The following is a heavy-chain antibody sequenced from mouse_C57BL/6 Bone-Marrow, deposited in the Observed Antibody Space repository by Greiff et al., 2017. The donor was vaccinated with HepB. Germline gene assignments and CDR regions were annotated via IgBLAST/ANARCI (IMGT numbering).Heavy chain of an antibody. V-gene: IGHV2-2*01. CDR2: IWSGGST. J-gene: IGHJ4*01. CDR1: GFSLTSYG. D-gene: IGHD4-1*01. CDR3: ARLGRPYYYAMDY. Sequence: VMLVESGPGLVQPSQSLSITCTVSGFSLTSYGVHWVRQSPGKGLEWLGVIWSGGSTDYNAAFISRLSISKDNSKSQVFFKMNSLQADDTAIYYCARLGRPYYYAMDYWGQGTSVTVSS.